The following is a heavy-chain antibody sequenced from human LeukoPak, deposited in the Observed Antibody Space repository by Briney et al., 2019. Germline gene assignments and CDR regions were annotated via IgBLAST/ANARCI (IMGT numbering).Heavy chain of an antibody. CDR1: GYTFTSYD. Sequence: ASVKVSCKASGYTFTSYDIDWVRQATGQGLEWMGWMNPNSGNTGYAQKFQGRVTMTRNTSISTAYMELNSLRSEDTAVYYCARTMVRARSRSWFDPWGQGTLVTVSS. CDR3: ARTMVRARSRSWFDP. D-gene: IGHD3-10*01. V-gene: IGHV1-8*01. CDR2: MNPNSGNT. J-gene: IGHJ5*02.